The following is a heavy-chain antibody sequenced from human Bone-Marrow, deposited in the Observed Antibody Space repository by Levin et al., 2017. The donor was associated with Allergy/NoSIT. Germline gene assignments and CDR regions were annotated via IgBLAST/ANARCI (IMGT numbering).Heavy chain of an antibody. Sequence: GGSLRLSCAASGFTFSDYYMSWIRQAPGKGLEWVSYISSSGSTIYYADSVKGRFTISRDNAKNSLYLQMNSLRAEDTAVYYCARDAAAGTSGDLGFDYWGQGTLVTVSS. D-gene: IGHD6-13*01. CDR2: ISSSGSTI. J-gene: IGHJ4*02. CDR1: GFTFSDYY. V-gene: IGHV3-11*01. CDR3: ARDAAAGTSGDLGFDY.